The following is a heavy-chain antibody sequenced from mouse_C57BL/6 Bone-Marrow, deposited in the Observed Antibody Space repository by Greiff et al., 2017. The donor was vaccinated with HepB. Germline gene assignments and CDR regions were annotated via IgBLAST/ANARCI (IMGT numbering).Heavy chain of an antibody. CDR1: GYTFTDYY. CDR2: INPYNGGT. Sequence: VQLQQSGPVLVKPGASVKMSCKASGYTFTDYYMNWVKQSHGKSLEWIGVINPYNGGTSYNQKFKGKATLTVDKSSSTAYMELNSLTSEDSAVYYCARDGYYPYFDYWGQGTTLTVSS. D-gene: IGHD2-3*01. J-gene: IGHJ2*01. CDR3: ARDGYYPYFDY. V-gene: IGHV1-19*01.